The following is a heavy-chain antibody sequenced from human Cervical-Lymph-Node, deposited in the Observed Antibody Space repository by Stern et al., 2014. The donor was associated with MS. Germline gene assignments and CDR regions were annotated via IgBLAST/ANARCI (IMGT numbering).Heavy chain of an antibody. V-gene: IGHV3-21*01. CDR1: GFTFSSYS. Sequence: EVQLVESGGCLVKPGGSLRLSCAASGFTFSSYSMNWVRQAPGKGLEGVSSLSSISSYIYYADSEKGRFTISRDNAKNSLYLQMNSLRAEDTAVYYCAREGPDLFGVVMIDYWGQGTLVTVSS. CDR3: AREGPDLFGVVMIDY. J-gene: IGHJ4*02. CDR2: LSSISSYI. D-gene: IGHD3-3*01.